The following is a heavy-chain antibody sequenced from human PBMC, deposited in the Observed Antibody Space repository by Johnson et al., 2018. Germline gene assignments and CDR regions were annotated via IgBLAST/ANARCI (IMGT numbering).Heavy chain of an antibody. Sequence: QVQLVESGGGVVQPGRSLRLSCAASGFTFSSYGMHWVRQAPGKGLEWVAVISYDGSNKYYADSVKGRFTISRDNSKNTLYLQMNSRGAEDTAVYYCAKGAMYSGSYYSQYFQHWGQGALVTVSS. V-gene: IGHV3-30*18. CDR2: ISYDGSNK. D-gene: IGHD1-26*01. CDR1: GFTFSSYG. CDR3: AKGAMYSGSYYSQYFQH. J-gene: IGHJ1*01.